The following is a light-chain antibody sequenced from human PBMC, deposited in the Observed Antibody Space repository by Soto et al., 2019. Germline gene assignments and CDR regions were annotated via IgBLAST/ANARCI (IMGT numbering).Light chain of an antibody. CDR3: QQLNTYPWT. CDR1: QDISSY. V-gene: IGKV1-9*01. J-gene: IGKJ1*01. Sequence: SQLTQSPSSLSASVGDRVTITCRASQDISSYLAWYQQEPGKAPKLLIYAASTLQSGVPSRFSGSGSGTDFTLTISTLQPEDFATYYCQQLNTYPWTFGLGTKVEIK. CDR2: AAS.